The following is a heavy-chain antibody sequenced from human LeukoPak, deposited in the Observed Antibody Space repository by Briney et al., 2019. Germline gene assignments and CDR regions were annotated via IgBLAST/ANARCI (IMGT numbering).Heavy chain of an antibody. V-gene: IGHV4-59*01. D-gene: IGHD3-22*01. CDR2: IYYSGST. CDR1: GGSISSYY. Sequence: ASETLSLTCTVSGGSISSYYWSWIRQPPGKGLEWIGYIYYSGSTNYNPSLKSRVTISVDTSKNQFSLKLSSVTAADTAVYYCARDMRYYDSSGYYYVRYFDYWGQGTLVTVSS. J-gene: IGHJ4*02. CDR3: ARDMRYYDSSGYYYVRYFDY.